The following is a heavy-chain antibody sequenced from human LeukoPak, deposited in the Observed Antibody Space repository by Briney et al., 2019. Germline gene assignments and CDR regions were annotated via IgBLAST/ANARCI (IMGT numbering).Heavy chain of an antibody. CDR2: IYSGGST. J-gene: IGHJ4*02. V-gene: IGHV3-66*01. Sequence: GGSLRLSCAASGFAVTSNYLSWVRQAPGKGLEWVSVIYSGGSTSLADSVRGRFTVSRDKSKNTLYLQMNSLRVEDTAVYYCARSTIAAQGPTNYWGQGTLVTVSS. CDR3: ARSTIAAQGPTNY. D-gene: IGHD6-13*01. CDR1: GFAVTSNY.